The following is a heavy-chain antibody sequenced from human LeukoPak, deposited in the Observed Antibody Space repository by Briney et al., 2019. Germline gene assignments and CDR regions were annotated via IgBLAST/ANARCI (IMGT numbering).Heavy chain of an antibody. CDR1: GGSISSYY. D-gene: IGHD6-19*01. CDR3: ARVPGGWINWFDP. V-gene: IGHV4-59*12. Sequence: PSETLSLTCTVSGGSISSYYWSWIRQPPGKGLEWIGYIYYSGSTNYKSSLKSRVTISVDTSKNQFSLKLSSVTAADAAVYYCARVPGGWINWFDPWGQGTLVTVSS. J-gene: IGHJ5*02. CDR2: IYYSGST.